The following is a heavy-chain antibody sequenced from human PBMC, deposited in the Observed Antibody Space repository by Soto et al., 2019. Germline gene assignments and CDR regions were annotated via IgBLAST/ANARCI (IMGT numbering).Heavy chain of an antibody. CDR2: INHSGST. J-gene: IGHJ4*02. D-gene: IGHD3-10*01. CDR3: ARDKITGRFDY. CDR1: GGSFSGYY. V-gene: IGHV4-34*01. Sequence: PSETLSLTCAVYGGSFSGYYWTWIRQPPGTGLEWIGEINHSGSTNYNPSLKSRVTISVDTSKNQFSLKLTSVTAADTAVYYCARDKITGRFDYFGQGTLVTVPS.